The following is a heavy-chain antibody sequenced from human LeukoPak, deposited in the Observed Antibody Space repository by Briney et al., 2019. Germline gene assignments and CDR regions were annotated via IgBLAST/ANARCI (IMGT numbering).Heavy chain of an antibody. J-gene: IGHJ4*02. CDR3: ARESLRGVPNFDY. Sequence: PSETLSLTCTVSGGSISSGDYYWSWIRQPPGKGLEWIGYIYYSGSTCYNPSLKSRVTISVDTSKNQFSLKLSSVTAADTAVYYCARESLRGVPNFDYWGQGTLVTVSS. V-gene: IGHV4-30-4*01. D-gene: IGHD3-10*01. CDR2: IYYSGST. CDR1: GGSISSGDYY.